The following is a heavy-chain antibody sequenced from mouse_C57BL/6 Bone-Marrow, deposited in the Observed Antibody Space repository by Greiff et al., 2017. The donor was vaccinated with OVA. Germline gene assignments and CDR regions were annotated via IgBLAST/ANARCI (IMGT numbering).Heavy chain of an antibody. J-gene: IGHJ4*01. CDR2: IWRGGST. D-gene: IGHD2-5*01. CDR1: GFSLTSYG. V-gene: IGHV2-5*01. Sequence: VQLKESGPGLVQPSQSLSITCTVSGFSLTSYGVHWVRQSPGKGLEWLGVIWRGGSTDYNAAFMSRLSITKDNSKSQVFFKMNSLQADDTAIYYCAKEHYSNWGFAMDYWGQGTSVTVSS. CDR3: AKEHYSNWGFAMDY.